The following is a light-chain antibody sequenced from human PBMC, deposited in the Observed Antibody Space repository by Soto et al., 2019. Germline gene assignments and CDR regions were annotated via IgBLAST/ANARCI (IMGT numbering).Light chain of an antibody. V-gene: IGKV3-20*01. Sequence: EIVLTQSPGTLSLSPGERATLSCRASQSVSSSYFAWYQQKPGQTPSLLIYGASSRATGIPDRFSGSGSGTDFTLTISRLEPEDFAVYYWQQYCTSPWTFGQGNKVEIK. CDR3: QQYCTSPWT. CDR2: GAS. J-gene: IGKJ1*01. CDR1: QSVSSSY.